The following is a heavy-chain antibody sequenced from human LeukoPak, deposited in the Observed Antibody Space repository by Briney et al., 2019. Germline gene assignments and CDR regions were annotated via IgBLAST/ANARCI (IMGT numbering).Heavy chain of an antibody. Sequence: GGSLRLSCTASGFAFRSFWMSWVRQAPGKRLEWVANIKQNGAEEYYMDSVKGRFTISGDNGKNSLYLQMNSLRAEDTALYYCAKSGVYYYSSSSYPDYWGQGTLVTVSS. CDR3: AKSGVYYYSSSSYPDY. CDR2: IKQNGAEE. CDR1: GFAFRSFW. D-gene: IGHD6-6*01. J-gene: IGHJ4*02. V-gene: IGHV3-7*03.